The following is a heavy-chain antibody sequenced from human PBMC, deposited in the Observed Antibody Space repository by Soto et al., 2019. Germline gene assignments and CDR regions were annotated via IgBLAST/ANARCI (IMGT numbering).Heavy chain of an antibody. Sequence: GGSLRLSCAATGFTFSVYAMTWVRQAPGKGLEWVSAVTANGGSTYSADSVKGRFTTSRDNSKNTLFLQMNGLRAEDTAVYYCASLGVGDWANYYYYYGMDVWGQGTTVTVSS. J-gene: IGHJ6*02. CDR3: ASLGVGDWANYYYYYGMDV. CDR1: GFTFSVYA. CDR2: VTANGGST. D-gene: IGHD2-21*02. V-gene: IGHV3-23*01.